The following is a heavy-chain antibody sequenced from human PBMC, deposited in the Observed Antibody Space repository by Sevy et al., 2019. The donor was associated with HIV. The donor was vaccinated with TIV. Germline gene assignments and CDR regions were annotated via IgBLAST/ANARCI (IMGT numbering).Heavy chain of an antibody. CDR1: GYPFTNYG. V-gene: IGHV1-18*01. D-gene: IGHD1-1*01. CDR3: VRALGIYNWHEIDY. Sequence: ASVKVSCKASGYPFTNYGITWVRQAPGQGLEWMGWISGQNDNTKHAQKFQGRVTMTTDTSTSTAYMELRSLRSDDTAVYYCVRALGIYNWHEIDYWGQGTLVTVSS. J-gene: IGHJ4*02. CDR2: ISGQNDNT.